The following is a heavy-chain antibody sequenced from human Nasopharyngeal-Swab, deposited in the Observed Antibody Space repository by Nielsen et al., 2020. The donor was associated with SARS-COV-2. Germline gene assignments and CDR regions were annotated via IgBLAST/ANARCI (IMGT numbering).Heavy chain of an antibody. V-gene: IGHV3-52*01. J-gene: IGHJ5*02. CDR3: VRGPYYYGSGFNWFDP. CDR1: GFTFSSSW. D-gene: IGHD3-10*01. CDR2: IKCDGSEK. Sequence: GESLKISCAASGFTFSSSWMHWVCQAPEKGLEWVADIKCDGSEKYYVGSVKGRLTISRDNAKKSLYLQVNSLRAEDMTVYYCVRGPYYYGSGFNWFDPWGQGTLVTVSS.